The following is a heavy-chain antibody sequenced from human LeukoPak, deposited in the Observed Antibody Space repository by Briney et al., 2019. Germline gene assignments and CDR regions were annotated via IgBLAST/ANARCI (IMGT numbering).Heavy chain of an antibody. Sequence: GASVKVSCKASGYTFTSYGISWVRQAPGQGLEWMGWISAYNGNTNYAQKLQGRVTMTTGTSTSTAYMELRSLRPDDTAVYYCAREGSSGFRELDYWGQGTLVTVSS. J-gene: IGHJ4*02. CDR1: GYTFTSYG. V-gene: IGHV1-18*01. D-gene: IGHD6-19*01. CDR3: AREGSSGFRELDY. CDR2: ISAYNGNT.